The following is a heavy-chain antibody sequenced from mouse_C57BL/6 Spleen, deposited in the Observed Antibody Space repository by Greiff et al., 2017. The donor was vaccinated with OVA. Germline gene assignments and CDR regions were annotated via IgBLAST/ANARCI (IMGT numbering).Heavy chain of an antibody. J-gene: IGHJ3*01. CDR2: IYPRDGST. D-gene: IGHD4-1*01. CDR1: GYTFTSYD. V-gene: IGHV1-85*01. Sequence: VKLMESGPELVKPGASVKLSCKASGYTFTSYDINWVKQRPGQGLEWIGWIYPRDGSTKYNEKFKGKATLTVDTSSSTAYMELHSLTSEDSAVYFCARVRTGNGSWFAYWGQGTLVTVSA. CDR3: ARVRTGNGSWFAY.